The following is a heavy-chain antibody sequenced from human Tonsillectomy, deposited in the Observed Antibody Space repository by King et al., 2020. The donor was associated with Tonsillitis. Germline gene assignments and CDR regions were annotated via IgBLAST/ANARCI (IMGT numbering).Heavy chain of an antibody. CDR2: IYVSGFT. D-gene: IGHD4-11*01. CDR3: AREYYSNLFDP. J-gene: IGHJ5*02. V-gene: IGHV4-61*02. Sequence: QLQESGPGLVKPSQTLSLTCTVSGASISSRTYYWSWIRQPAGKGLEWIGRIYVSGFTNYNPSLKSRVAMSVDTTKNQFSLCLSSVTAADTAVYSCAREYYSNLFDPWGQGVLVTVSS. CDR1: GASISSRTYY.